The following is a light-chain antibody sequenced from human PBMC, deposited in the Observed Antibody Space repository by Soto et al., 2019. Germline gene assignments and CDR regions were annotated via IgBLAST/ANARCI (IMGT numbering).Light chain of an antibody. J-gene: IGLJ3*02. CDR1: GSNIGAGFD. V-gene: IGLV1-40*01. CDR3: QSFDNSLNGFAV. CDR2: GNN. Sequence: SVLTQPPSVSGAPGQRVTISCTGSGSNIGAGFDVHWYQQLPGTAPKLLIYGNNNRPSGVPDRFSGSKSGTSASLSITGLQAEDGADYYCQSFDNSLNGFAVFGGGTKLTVL.